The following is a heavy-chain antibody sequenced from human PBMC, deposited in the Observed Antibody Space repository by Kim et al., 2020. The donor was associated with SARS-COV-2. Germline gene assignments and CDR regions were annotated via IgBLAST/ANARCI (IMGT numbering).Heavy chain of an antibody. J-gene: IGHJ6*02. CDR1: GGSFRGYY. V-gene: IGHV4-34*01. CDR3: ARVGGYYGSGSYLGYYYYYGMDV. CDR2: INHSGST. Sequence: SETLSLTCAVYGGSFRGYYWSWIRQPPGKGLEWIGEINHSGSTNYNPSLKSRVTISVDTSKNQFSLKLSSVTAADTAVYYCARVGGYYGSGSYLGYYYYYGMDVWGQGTTVTVSS. D-gene: IGHD3-10*01.